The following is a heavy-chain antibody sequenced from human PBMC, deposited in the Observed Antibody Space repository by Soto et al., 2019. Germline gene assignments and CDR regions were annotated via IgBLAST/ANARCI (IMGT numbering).Heavy chain of an antibody. J-gene: IGHJ5*02. CDR2: INHSGST. CDR1: GGSFSGYY. CDR3: ARGRYDFWSGYFPRDSNWFDP. V-gene: IGHV4-34*01. Sequence: SETLSLTCAVYGGSFSGYYWSWIRQPPGKGLEWIGEINHSGSTNYNPSLKSRVTISVDTSKNQFSLKLSSVTAADTAVYYCARGRYDFWSGYFPRDSNWFDPWGQGTLVTSPQ. D-gene: IGHD3-3*01.